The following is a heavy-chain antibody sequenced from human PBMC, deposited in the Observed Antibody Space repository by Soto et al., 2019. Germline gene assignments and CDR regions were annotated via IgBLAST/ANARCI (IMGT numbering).Heavy chain of an antibody. Sequence: QVHLVESGGGVVQPGSSLRLSCAASEFTFRIFAMHWLRQSPGKGLEWVAVISYDGSRKADSVKGRFTVSRDNSWNTLYLQMNSLRAEDTAIYYCARGDREDIEEVVGVRPGEYSMDDWGQRTTVTVTS. CDR2: ISYDGSRK. CDR3: ARGDREDIEEVVGVRPGEYSMDD. J-gene: IGHJ6*02. D-gene: IGHD2-15*01. CDR1: EFTFRIFA. V-gene: IGHV3-30-3*01.